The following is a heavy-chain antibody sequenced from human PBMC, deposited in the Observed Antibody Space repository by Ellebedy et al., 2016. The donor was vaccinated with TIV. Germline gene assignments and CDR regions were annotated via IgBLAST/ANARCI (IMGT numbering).Heavy chain of an antibody. CDR2: IYYSGST. J-gene: IGHJ4*02. D-gene: IGHD3-22*01. Sequence: MPSETLSLTCTVSGGSISSYYWSWIRQPPGKGLEWIGYIYYSGSTNYNPSLKSRVTISVDTSKNQFSLKLSSVTAADTAVYYCARGQADYYDSSGYLDYWGQGTLVTVSS. V-gene: IGHV4-59*01. CDR3: ARGQADYYDSSGYLDY. CDR1: GGSISSYY.